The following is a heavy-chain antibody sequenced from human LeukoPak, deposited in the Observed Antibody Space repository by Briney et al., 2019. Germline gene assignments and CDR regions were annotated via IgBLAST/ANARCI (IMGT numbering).Heavy chain of an antibody. D-gene: IGHD3-10*01. V-gene: IGHV1-8*01. CDR1: GYTFTSYD. CDR3: ARGRGMVRGVITRRYYYYYMDV. J-gene: IGHJ6*03. CDR2: MNPNSGNT. Sequence: ASVKVSCKASGYTFTSYDINWVRQATGQGLEWMGWMNPNSGNTGYAQKFQGRVTMTRNTSISTAYMELSSLRSEDTAVYYCARGRGMVRGVITRRYYYYYMDVWGKGTTVTISS.